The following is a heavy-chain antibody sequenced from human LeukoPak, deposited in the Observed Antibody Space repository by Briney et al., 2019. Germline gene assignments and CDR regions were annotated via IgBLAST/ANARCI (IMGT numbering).Heavy chain of an antibody. CDR3: ARDYGRYSYGYRY. J-gene: IGHJ4*02. Sequence: GGSLRLSCAASGFTVSSNYMSWVRQAPGKGLEWVSVIYSGGSTYYADSVNGRFPISRDNSKNTLYLQMNSLRAEDTAVYYCARDYGRYSYGYRYWGQGTLVTVSS. CDR1: GFTVSSNY. D-gene: IGHD5-18*01. CDR2: IYSGGST. V-gene: IGHV3-53*01.